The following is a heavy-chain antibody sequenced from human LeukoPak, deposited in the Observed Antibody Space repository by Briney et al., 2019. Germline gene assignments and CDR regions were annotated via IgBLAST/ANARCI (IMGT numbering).Heavy chain of an antibody. V-gene: IGHV3-15*07. CDR1: GFTFSNAW. J-gene: IGHJ5*02. CDR3: TTLRDIVVVPAAGSS. Sequence: GGSLRLSCAASGFTFSNAWMNWVRQAPGKGLEWVGRIKSKTDGGTTDYAAPVKGRFTISRDDSKNTLYLQMNSLKTEDTAVYYCTTLRDIVVVPAAGSSWGQGTLVTVSS. CDR2: IKSKTDGGTT. D-gene: IGHD2-2*01.